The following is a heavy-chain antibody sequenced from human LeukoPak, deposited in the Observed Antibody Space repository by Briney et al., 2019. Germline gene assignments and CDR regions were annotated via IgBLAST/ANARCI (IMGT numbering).Heavy chain of an antibody. J-gene: IGHJ4*02. D-gene: IGHD6-6*01. Sequence: PSETLSLTCAVSGGPISSSNWWSWVRQPLGKGLEWIGEIYHSGSTNYNPSLKSRVTISVDKSKNQFSLKLSSVTAADTAVYYCARAGGGLSWIAARTPIFDYWGQGTLVTVSS. CDR3: ARAGGGLSWIAARTPIFDY. CDR2: IYHSGST. CDR1: GGPISSSNW. V-gene: IGHV4-4*02.